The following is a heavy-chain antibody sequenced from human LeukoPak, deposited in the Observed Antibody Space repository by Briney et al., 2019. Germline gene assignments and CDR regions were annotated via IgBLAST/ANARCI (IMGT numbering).Heavy chain of an antibody. D-gene: IGHD5-12*01. CDR3: ARDTVGSGYDY. Sequence: SETLSLTCTVSGGSVSSGSYYWSWIRQPPGKGLEWIGYIYYSGSTNYNPSLKSRVTISEDTSKNQFSLKLSSVTAADTAVYYCARDTVGSGYDYWGQGTLVTVSS. CDR2: IYYSGST. CDR1: GGSVSSGSYY. V-gene: IGHV4-61*01. J-gene: IGHJ4*02.